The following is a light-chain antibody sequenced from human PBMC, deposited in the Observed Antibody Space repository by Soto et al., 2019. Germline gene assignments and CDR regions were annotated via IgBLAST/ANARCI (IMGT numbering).Light chain of an antibody. CDR1: QSVSSN. CDR2: GAS. Sequence: EIVMTQSPATLSVSPGERATLSCRASQSVSSNLAWYQQKPGQAPRLLIYGASTRATGIPARFSGSGSGTEFTLTISSLQTEDFAVYYCQQYNNWPPVTFGQGTKVEIK. CDR3: QQYNNWPPVT. J-gene: IGKJ1*01. V-gene: IGKV3-15*01.